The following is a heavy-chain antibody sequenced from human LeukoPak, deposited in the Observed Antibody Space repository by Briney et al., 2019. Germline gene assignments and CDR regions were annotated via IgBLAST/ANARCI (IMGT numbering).Heavy chain of an antibody. CDR3: ARDVPYSSGWSYYYYYGMDV. CDR1: GYTFTSYY. J-gene: IGHJ6*02. Sequence: PKASVKVSCKASGYTFTSYYMHWVRQAHGQGLERMGIINPSSGSTSYAQKFQGRVTMTRDTSASTVYMELSSLRSEDTAVYYCARDVPYSSGWSYYYYYGMDVWGQGTTVTVSS. V-gene: IGHV1-46*01. CDR2: INPSSGST. D-gene: IGHD6-19*01.